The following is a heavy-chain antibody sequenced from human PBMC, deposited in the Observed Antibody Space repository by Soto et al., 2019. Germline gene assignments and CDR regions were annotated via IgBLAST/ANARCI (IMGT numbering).Heavy chain of an antibody. D-gene: IGHD5-18*01. J-gene: IGHJ6*02. CDR2: INHSGST. Sequence: LSLTCAVYGGSFSGYYWSWIRQPPGKGLEWIGEINHSGSTNYNPSLKSRVTISVDTSKNQFSLKLSSVTAADTAVYYCARGRGYSYGYKYYYGMDVWGQGTTLTVSS. V-gene: IGHV4-34*01. CDR1: GGSFSGYY. CDR3: ARGRGYSYGYKYYYGMDV.